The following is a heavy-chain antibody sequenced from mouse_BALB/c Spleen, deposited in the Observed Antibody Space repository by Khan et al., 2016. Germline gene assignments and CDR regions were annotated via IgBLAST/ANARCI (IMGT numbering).Heavy chain of an antibody. J-gene: IGHJ2*01. Sequence: VQLQQSGAELVKPGASVTLSCTASGFNIKDTYLHWVTQRPEQGLEWIGRIDPANGNFKFDPKFQGKATITADTYSNTTYLQLSGLTSEDTAVYYCAGGNSPFDYWGQGTTLTVSS. D-gene: IGHD2-1*01. CDR1: GFNIKDTY. V-gene: IGHV14-3*02. CDR3: AGGNSPFDY. CDR2: IDPANGNF.